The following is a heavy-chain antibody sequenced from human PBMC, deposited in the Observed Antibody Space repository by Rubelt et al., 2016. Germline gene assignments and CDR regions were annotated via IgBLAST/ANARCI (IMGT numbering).Heavy chain of an antibody. D-gene: IGHD3/OR15-3a*01. Sequence: EVQLLESGGGLVQPGGSLRLSCAASGFTFSSYAMSWVRQAPGQGMEWVSAISSCGGSTYYADSVKGRLTISRENSSNTLYQQMNSLRAEDTAVYYCAKGTGPRRGGTDYWGQGTLVTVSS. CDR3: AKGTGPRRGGTDY. V-gene: IGHV3-23*01. J-gene: IGHJ4*02. CDR2: ISSCGGST. CDR1: GFTFSSYA.